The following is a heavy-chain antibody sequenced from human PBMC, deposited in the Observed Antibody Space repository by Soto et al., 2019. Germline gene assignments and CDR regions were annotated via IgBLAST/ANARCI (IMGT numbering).Heavy chain of an antibody. CDR2: IYYSGST. D-gene: IGHD3-16*02. J-gene: IGHJ4*02. Sequence: QVQLQESGPGLVKPSETLSLTCTVSGGSISSYYWSWIRQPPGKGLEWIGYIYYSGSTNYNPSLKSRVTISVDTSKNQFSLNLSCVTAADTAVYYCARDLLITFGGVIVKAGGFDFWGQGTLVTVSS. V-gene: IGHV4-59*01. CDR1: GGSISSYY. CDR3: ARDLLITFGGVIVKAGGFDF.